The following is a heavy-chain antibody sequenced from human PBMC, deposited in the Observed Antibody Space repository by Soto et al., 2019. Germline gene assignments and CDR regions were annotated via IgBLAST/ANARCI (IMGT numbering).Heavy chain of an antibody. CDR3: AKDFPITFYYDSRSPSFDAFDI. Sequence: GGSLRLSCAASGFTFSSYAMSWVRQAPGKGLEWVSAISGSGGSTYYADSVKGRFTISRDNSKKTLYLQMNSLRAEDTAVYYCAKDFPITFYYDSRSPSFDAFDIWCQGPMVTVS. J-gene: IGHJ3*02. CDR2: ISGSGGST. CDR1: GFTFSSYA. V-gene: IGHV3-23*01. D-gene: IGHD3-22*01.